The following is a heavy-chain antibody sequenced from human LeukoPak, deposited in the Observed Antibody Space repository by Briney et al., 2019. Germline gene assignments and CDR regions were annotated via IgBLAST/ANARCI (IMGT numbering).Heavy chain of an antibody. D-gene: IGHD3-16*01. CDR2: ISFDGSDA. CDR3: ARDRRVGVFWYFDF. J-gene: IGHJ2*01. CDR1: GFTFSGFW. V-gene: IGHV3-74*01. Sequence: GGSLRLSCAVSGFTFSGFWMHWVRQAPGKGLVWVSCISFDGSDATYADSVKGRFTISRDNSKNTLYLQVNTVRAEDTAVYYCARDRRVGVFWYFDFWGRGTLVAVSS.